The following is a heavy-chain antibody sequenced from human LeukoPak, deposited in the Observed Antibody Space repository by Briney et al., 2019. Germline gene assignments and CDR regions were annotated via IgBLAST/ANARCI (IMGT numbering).Heavy chain of an antibody. CDR1: GYSFTSYW. CDR2: IYPGDSDT. Sequence: GESLKISCKGSGYSFTSYWIGWVRQMPGKGLEWMGIIYPGDSDTRYSPSFQGQVTISADKSISTAYLQWSSLRSSDTAMYYCARHSWFGGSSQAPFDSWGQGTLVTVSS. V-gene: IGHV5-51*01. D-gene: IGHD1-26*01. J-gene: IGHJ4*02. CDR3: ARHSWFGGSSQAPFDS.